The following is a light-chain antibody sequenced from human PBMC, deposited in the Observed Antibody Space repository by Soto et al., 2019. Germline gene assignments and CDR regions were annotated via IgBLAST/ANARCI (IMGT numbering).Light chain of an antibody. Sequence: DIGMTQSPDSLAVSLGERATINCKSSRSILSSSNNKNYLAWYQQKPGEPPRLLIYWSSTRESGVPDRFSGRGSGTDFTLTISSLQAEDVAVYYCQQYYSSPFPFGPGTKVEIK. J-gene: IGKJ3*01. CDR1: RSILSSSNNKNY. CDR2: WSS. V-gene: IGKV4-1*01. CDR3: QQYYSSPFP.